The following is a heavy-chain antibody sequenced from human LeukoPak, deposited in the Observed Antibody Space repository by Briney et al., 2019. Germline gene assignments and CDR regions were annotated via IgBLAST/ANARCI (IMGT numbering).Heavy chain of an antibody. CDR1: GFTFSSYS. CDR2: ISSSSSYI. J-gene: IGHJ4*02. Sequence: PGGSLRLSCAASGFTFSSYSMNWVRQAPGKGLEWVSSISSSSSYIYYADSVKGRFTISRDNAKNSLYLQINSLRVEDTAVYYCASGGGYHYYFDYWGQGTLVTVSS. CDR3: ASGGGYHYYFDY. V-gene: IGHV3-21*01. D-gene: IGHD5-12*01.